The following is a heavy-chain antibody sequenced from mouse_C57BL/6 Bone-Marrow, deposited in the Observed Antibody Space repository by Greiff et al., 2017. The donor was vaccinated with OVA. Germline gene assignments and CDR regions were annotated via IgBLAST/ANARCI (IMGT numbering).Heavy chain of an antibody. D-gene: IGHD2-3*01. J-gene: IGHJ4*01. CDR1: GFSLSTSGMG. Sequence: QVTLKESGPGILQSSQTLSLTCSFSGFSLSTSGMGVSWIRQPSGKGLEWLAHIYWDDDKRYNPSLKSRLTISKDTSRNQVFLKITSVDTADTATYYCARRRVACYDGYYVGAMDYWGQGTSVTVSS. CDR2: IYWDDDK. CDR3: ARRRVACYDGYYVGAMDY. V-gene: IGHV8-12*01.